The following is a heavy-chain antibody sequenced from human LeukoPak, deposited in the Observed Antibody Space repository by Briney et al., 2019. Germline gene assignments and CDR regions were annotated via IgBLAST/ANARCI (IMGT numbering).Heavy chain of an antibody. D-gene: IGHD2-21*02. CDR3: ARGGGDHAFDV. CDR2: INSDGSDT. Sequence: GGSLRLSCAASGFSFTTYWMQWVRRGPGKGLVWVSRINSDGSDTIYADSVKGRFTISRDNAKNTVYLQMDSLRAEDTAVYYCARGGGDHAFDVWGQGTMVTVSS. J-gene: IGHJ3*01. V-gene: IGHV3-74*01. CDR1: GFSFTTYW.